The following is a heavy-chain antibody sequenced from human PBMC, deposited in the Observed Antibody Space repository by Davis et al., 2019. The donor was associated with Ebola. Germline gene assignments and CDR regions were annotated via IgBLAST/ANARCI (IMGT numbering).Heavy chain of an antibody. CDR3: ARDLWVPPGDYYMDV. D-gene: IGHD5-18*01. CDR2: IYYSGST. J-gene: IGHJ6*03. Sequence: PSETLSLTCAVYGGSFSGYYWSWIRQPPGKGLEWIGYIYYSGSTNYNPSLKSRVTISVDTSKNQFSLKLSSVTAADTAVYYCARDLWVPPGDYYMDVWGKGTTVTVSS. V-gene: IGHV4-59*01. CDR1: GGSFSGYY.